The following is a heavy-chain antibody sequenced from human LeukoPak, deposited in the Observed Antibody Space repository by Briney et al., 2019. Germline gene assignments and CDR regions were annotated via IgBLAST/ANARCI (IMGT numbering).Heavy chain of an antibody. CDR1: GGAISSYY. Sequence: PSETLSLTCTVSGGAISSYYWSWIRQPPGKGLEWIGYIYYSGSTNYNPSLKSRVTISVDTSKNQFSLKLSSVTAPDTAVYYCARVGIVGASNYFDYWGQGTLVTVSS. D-gene: IGHD1-26*01. CDR2: IYYSGST. V-gene: IGHV4-59*01. CDR3: ARVGIVGASNYFDY. J-gene: IGHJ4*02.